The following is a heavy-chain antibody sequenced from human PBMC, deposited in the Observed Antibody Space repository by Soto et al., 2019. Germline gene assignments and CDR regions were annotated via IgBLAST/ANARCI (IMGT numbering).Heavy chain of an antibody. CDR1: GGTFRSYA. V-gene: IGHV1-69*12. D-gene: IGHD5-12*01. J-gene: IGHJ4*02. CDR2: IVPIVDTS. CDR3: VRVVAIPGYPDN. Sequence: QVQLVQSGAEVRQPASSVKVSCKTSGGTFRSYAISWVRQAPGQGLEWRGGIVPIVDTSTYAQKFQGRVTITADESTSTVAMELSSLRSDDTAVYYCVRVVAIPGYPDNWGQGTLVTVSS.